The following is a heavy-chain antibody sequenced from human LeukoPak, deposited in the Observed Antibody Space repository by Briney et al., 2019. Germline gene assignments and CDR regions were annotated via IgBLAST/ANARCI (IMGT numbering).Heavy chain of an antibody. D-gene: IGHD2/OR15-2a*01. J-gene: IGHJ4*02. V-gene: IGHV1-18*01. CDR2: ISRHNGDT. CDR3: ARDLVAIVPEPGGFDY. Sequence: GASVKVSCKASGYSFTNYGISWVRQAPGQGLEWMGWISRHNGDTNYAQRFQGRVTMTTDTSTTTAYMELRSLRFDDTAVYYCARDLVAIVPEPGGFDYRGQGTLVTVSS. CDR1: GYSFTNYG.